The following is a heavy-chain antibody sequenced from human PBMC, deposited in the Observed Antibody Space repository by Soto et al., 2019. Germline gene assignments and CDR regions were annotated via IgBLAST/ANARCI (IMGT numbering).Heavy chain of an antibody. J-gene: IGHJ6*01. D-gene: IGHD6-19*01. V-gene: IGHV3-49*04. CDR2: IRSKSYGGTT. CDR3: ARSTGYSNGWGRVPYYYQGMDV. CDR1: GFTFGDYG. Sequence: PGGSLRLSCTGSGFTFGDYGMTWVRQAPGKGLELVGFIRSKSYGGTTEYAASVKGRLTIARDDSKSIAYLQMNSLTSEDTGVYYCARSTGYSNGWGRVPYYYQGMDVWGQGTTVTVYS.